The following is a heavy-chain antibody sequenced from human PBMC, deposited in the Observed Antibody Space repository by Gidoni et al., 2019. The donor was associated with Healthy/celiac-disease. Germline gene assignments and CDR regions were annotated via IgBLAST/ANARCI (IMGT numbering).Heavy chain of an antibody. V-gene: IGHV3-66*02. CDR1: DFPVSSNY. J-gene: IGHJ3*02. CDR2: IYSGGST. Sequence: DVQLVESGGVLVQPGGSLGLSCAASDFPVSSNYMSWVRQAPGNGLEWVSVIYSGGSTYYADSVKGRFTISRDNSKNTLYLQMNSLRAEDTAVYYCARVRGDYPYDAFDIWGQGTMVTVSS. CDR3: ARVRGDYPYDAFDI. D-gene: IGHD2-21*02.